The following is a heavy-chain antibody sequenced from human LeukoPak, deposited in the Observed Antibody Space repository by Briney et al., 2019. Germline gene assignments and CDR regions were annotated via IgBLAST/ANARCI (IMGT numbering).Heavy chain of an antibody. CDR2: IFYSGST. CDR3: ARPYDSSGYFYL. J-gene: IGHJ5*02. CDR1: GGSISSRSYY. V-gene: IGHV4-39*01. Sequence: ASETLSLTCTVSGGSISSRSYYWSWIRQPPGKGLEGIGNIFYSGSTYYNPSLKSRVTIIVDTSKNQFSLKLSSVTAADTAVYYRARPYDSSGYFYLWGQGTLVTVSS. D-gene: IGHD3-22*01.